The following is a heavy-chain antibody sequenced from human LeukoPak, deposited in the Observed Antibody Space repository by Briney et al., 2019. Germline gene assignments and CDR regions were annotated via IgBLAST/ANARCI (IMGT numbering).Heavy chain of an antibody. J-gene: IGHJ4*02. V-gene: IGHV3-33*01. Sequence: GGSLRLSCAASGFTFSSYGTHWVRQAPGKGXXXXXLIWYDGSNKXXTDSXXXRLTISRDNSKNTLYLQMNSLRAEDTAIYYCAREGPRGNSQFDYWGQGTLVTVSS. D-gene: IGHD2/OR15-2a*01. CDR1: GFTFSSYG. CDR3: AREGPRGNSQFDY. CDR2: IWYDGSNK.